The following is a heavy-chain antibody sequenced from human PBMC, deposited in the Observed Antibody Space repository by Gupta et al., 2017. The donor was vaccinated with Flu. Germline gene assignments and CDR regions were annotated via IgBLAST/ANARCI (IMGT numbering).Heavy chain of an antibody. Sequence: QVQLVQPGAEVKKPGASVKVSCKVSGYTLTELSMHWVRQAPGKGLEWMGGFDPEDGETIYAQKFQGRVTMTEDTSTDTAYMELSSLRSEDTAVYYCATGKGLLRGGPFDYYGMDVWGQGTTVTVSS. CDR1: GYTLTELS. J-gene: IGHJ6*02. V-gene: IGHV1-24*01. CDR2: FDPEDGET. D-gene: IGHD3-22*01. CDR3: ATGKGLLRGGPFDYYGMDV.